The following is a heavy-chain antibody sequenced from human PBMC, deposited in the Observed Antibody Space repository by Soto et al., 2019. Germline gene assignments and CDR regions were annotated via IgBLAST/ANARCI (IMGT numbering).Heavy chain of an antibody. J-gene: IGHJ4*02. D-gene: IGHD6-13*01. CDR1: GYTFTSYY. CDR2: INPSGGST. Sequence: ASVKVSCKASGYTFTSYYMHWVRQAPGQGLEWMGIINPSGGSTSYAQKFQGRVTMTRDTSTSTVYMELSSLRSEDTAVYYCARYSEHIAAAGLFDYWGQGTLVTVSS. V-gene: IGHV1-46*01. CDR3: ARYSEHIAAAGLFDY.